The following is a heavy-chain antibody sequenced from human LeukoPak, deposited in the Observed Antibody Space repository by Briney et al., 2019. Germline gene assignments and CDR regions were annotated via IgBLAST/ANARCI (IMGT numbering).Heavy chain of an antibody. D-gene: IGHD6-19*01. Sequence: PSETLSLTCTVSGGSISSSSYYWSWIRQPPGKGLEWIGYIYYSGSTNYNPSLKGRVTISVDTSKNQFSLKLSSVTAADTAVYYCARGGQWNDYWGQGTLVTVSS. J-gene: IGHJ4*02. CDR1: GGSISSSSYY. CDR2: IYYSGST. V-gene: IGHV4-61*01. CDR3: ARGGQWNDY.